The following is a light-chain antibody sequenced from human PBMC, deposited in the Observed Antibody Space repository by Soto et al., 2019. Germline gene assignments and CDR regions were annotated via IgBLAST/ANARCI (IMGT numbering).Light chain of an antibody. J-gene: IGKJ1*01. CDR1: QSISSW. CDR3: QQYNGYSLT. CDR2: KAS. Sequence: DIQMTQSPSTLSASVGDRVTITCRASQSISSWLAWYQQKAGKAPKLLIYKASSLESGVPSRFSGSGSGTEVTLTISSLQPDDFATYYCQQYNGYSLTFGQGTKVEIK. V-gene: IGKV1-5*03.